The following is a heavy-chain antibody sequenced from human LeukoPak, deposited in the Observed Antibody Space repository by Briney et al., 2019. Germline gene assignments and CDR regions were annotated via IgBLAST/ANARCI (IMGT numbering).Heavy chain of an antibody. CDR1: GFTFSSYW. J-gene: IGHJ4*02. CDR2: INSDGSST. D-gene: IGHD3-22*01. V-gene: IGHV3-74*01. Sequence: GGSLRHSCAVSGFTFSSYWMHWVRQAPGKALVWVSRINSDGSSTTYADSVKGRFTISRDNAKNTLYLQVNSLRAEDTAVYYCARQSYYYDSSGYYHDYWGQGTLVTVSS. CDR3: ARQSYYYDSSGYYHDY.